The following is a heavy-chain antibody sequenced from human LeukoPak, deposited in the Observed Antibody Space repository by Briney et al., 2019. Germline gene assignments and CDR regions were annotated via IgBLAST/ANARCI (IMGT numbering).Heavy chain of an antibody. J-gene: IGHJ5*02. CDR1: GFTFSRYA. V-gene: IGHV3-23*01. Sequence: GGSLRLSCAASGFTFSRYAMSWVRQAPGKGLKWVSAISGSGGSTYYADSVKGRFTISRDNSKNTLYLQMNSLRAEDTAVYYCAKDVSAAITNWFDPWGQGTLVTVSS. CDR3: AKDVSAAITNWFDP. D-gene: IGHD2-2*01. CDR2: ISGSGGST.